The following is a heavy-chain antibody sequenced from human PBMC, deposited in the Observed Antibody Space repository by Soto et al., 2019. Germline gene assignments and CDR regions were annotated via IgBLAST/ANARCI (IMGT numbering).Heavy chain of an antibody. CDR3: ARDLTNWDFAFDY. J-gene: IGHJ4*02. V-gene: IGHV3-33*01. CDR2: IWYDGSNK. Sequence: QVQLVESGGGVVQPGRSLRLSCAASGFTFSSYGMHWVRQAPGKGLEWVAVIWYDGSNKYYADSVKGRFTISRDNSKNTLYLQMNSLRAGDTAVYYCARDLTNWDFAFDYWGQGTLVTVSS. CDR1: GFTFSSYG. D-gene: IGHD7-27*01.